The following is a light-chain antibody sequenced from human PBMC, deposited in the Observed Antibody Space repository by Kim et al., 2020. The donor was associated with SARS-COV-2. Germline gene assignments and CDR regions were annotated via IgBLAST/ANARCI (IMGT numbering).Light chain of an antibody. V-gene: IGLV3-21*04. CDR3: QVWDSSSDHPV. Sequence: APGKTSRITCGGNNIGIKSVPWYQQKPGQAPVLVIYYDSDRPSGIPERFSGSNSGNTATLTISRVEAGDEADYYCQVWDSSSDHPVFGGGTQLTVL. CDR1: NIGIKS. J-gene: IGLJ3*02. CDR2: YDS.